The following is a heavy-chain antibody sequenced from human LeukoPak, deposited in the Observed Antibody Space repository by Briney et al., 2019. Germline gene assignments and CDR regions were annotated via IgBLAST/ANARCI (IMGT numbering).Heavy chain of an antibody. CDR3: ATLTYSNRPPLDY. J-gene: IGHJ4*02. CDR1: GYSISSGYY. Sequence: SETLSLTCTVSGYSISSGYYWGWIRQPPGKGLEWIGSIYHSGSTYYNPSLKSRVTIPVDTSKNQFSLKLSSVTAADTAVYYCATLTYSNRPPLDYWGQGTLVTVSS. CDR2: IYHSGST. V-gene: IGHV4-38-2*02. D-gene: IGHD4-11*01.